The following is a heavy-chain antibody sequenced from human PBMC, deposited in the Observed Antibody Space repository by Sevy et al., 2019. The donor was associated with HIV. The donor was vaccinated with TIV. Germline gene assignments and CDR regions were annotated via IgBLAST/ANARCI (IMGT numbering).Heavy chain of an antibody. CDR2: LSYDGSNN. CDR3: ARDLVIPATTDYFYYGMDV. CDR1: GFTFSNYA. J-gene: IGHJ6*02. V-gene: IGHV3-30*04. D-gene: IGHD2-15*01. Sequence: GGSLRLSCAASGFTFSNYAMHWVRQAPGKGLEWVGFLSYDGSNNYYADSVKGRFTISRDNAKNSLYLQMSSLRAEDTAVYYCARDLVIPATTDYFYYGMDVWGQGTTVTVSS.